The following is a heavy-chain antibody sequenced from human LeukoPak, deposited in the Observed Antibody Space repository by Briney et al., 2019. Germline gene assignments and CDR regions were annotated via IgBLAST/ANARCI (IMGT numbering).Heavy chain of an antibody. V-gene: IGHV1-18*01. D-gene: IGHD2-15*01. Sequence: ASVKVSCKASEYTFTTYDINWVRQATGQGLEWMGWISAYNGNTNYAQKLQGRVTMTTDTSTSTAYMELRSLRSDDTAVYYCARDLLGGAFDIWGQGTMVTVSS. CDR1: EYTFTTYD. CDR2: ISAYNGNT. CDR3: ARDLLGGAFDI. J-gene: IGHJ3*02.